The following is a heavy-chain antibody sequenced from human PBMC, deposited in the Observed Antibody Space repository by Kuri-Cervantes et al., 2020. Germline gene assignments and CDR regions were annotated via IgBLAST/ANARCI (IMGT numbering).Heavy chain of an antibody. V-gene: IGHV1-46*01. D-gene: IGHD2-21*01. CDR1: GYTFTSYY. Sequence: ASVKVSCKASGYTFTSYYMHWVRQAPGQGLEWMGIINPIDGGTTYAQKFQARVTMTRDTSTSTVDMELTSLRSEDTAVYYCARGFSSERPVMTDYWGQGALVTVSS. CDR2: INPIDGGT. J-gene: IGHJ4*02. CDR3: ARGFSSERPVMTDY.